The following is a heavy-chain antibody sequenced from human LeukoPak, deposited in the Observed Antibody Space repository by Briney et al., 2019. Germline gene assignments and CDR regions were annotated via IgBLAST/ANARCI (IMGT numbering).Heavy chain of an antibody. V-gene: IGHV3-23*01. CDR3: AKDTGSGYYYFDY. D-gene: IGHD3-22*01. CDR2: ISSSGDST. J-gene: IGHJ4*02. Sequence: GGSLRLSCAASGFTFSSYAMSWVRQAPGKGLEWVSVISSSGDSTYYADSVKGRFTISRDNSQNTLSLQMNSLRAEDTAVYYCAKDTGSGYYYFDYLAREPWAPSP. CDR1: GFTFSSYA.